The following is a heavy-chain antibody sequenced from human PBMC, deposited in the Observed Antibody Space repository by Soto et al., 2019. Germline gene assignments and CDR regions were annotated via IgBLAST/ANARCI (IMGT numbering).Heavy chain of an antibody. CDR1: GFRFRNNG. V-gene: IGHV3-30*18. CDR2: ISYDGSKK. D-gene: IGHD3-16*01. J-gene: IGHJ4*02. Sequence: QVQLVESGGGVVQPGRSLRLSCAASGFRFRNNGMHWVRQAPGKGLEWVAIISYDGSKKYYADSVKGRFTISRDNSKNTRYLQMNSLGVEDTAVYYCAKDRVESGLGEIDYWGQGTLVTVSS. CDR3: AKDRVESGLGEIDY.